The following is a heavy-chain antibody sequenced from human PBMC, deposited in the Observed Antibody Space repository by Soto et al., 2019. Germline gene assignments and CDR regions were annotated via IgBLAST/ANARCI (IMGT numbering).Heavy chain of an antibody. V-gene: IGHV1-2*02. CDR3: ARDRPPDF. Sequence: ASVKVSCKASGFSFSDYFMHWVRRAPGQGLEWMGWINPNTGDTYYPEKFQGRVTLTRDKSVSTAYMELTRLTSDDTAVYYCARDRPPDFWGQGTLVTVSS. CDR1: GFSFSDYF. J-gene: IGHJ4*02. CDR2: INPNTGDT.